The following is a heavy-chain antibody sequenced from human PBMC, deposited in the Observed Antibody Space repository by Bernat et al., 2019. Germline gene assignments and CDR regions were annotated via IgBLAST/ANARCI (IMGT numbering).Heavy chain of an antibody. CDR2: INPILGIA. D-gene: IGHD2-2*01. J-gene: IGHJ3*02. V-gene: IGHV1-69*04. CDR3: ASPYCSSTSCYNDAFDI. Sequence: QVQLVQSGAEVKKPGSSVKVSCKASGGTFSSYAISWVRQAPGQGLEWMGRINPILGIANYAQKFQGRGTITAEKSTSTAYIELSSLGSEDTAVYYWASPYCSSTSCYNDAFDIWGQGTMVTVSS. CDR1: GGTFSSYA.